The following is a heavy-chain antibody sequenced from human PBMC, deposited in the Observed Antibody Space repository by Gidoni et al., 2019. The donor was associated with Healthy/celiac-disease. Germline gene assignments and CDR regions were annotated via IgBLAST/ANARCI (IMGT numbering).Heavy chain of an antibody. Sequence: EVQLVESGGGLVQPGGSLRLSCAASGFTFSSYWMSWVRQAPGKGLEWVANIKQDGSEKYYVDSVKGRFTISRDNAKNSLYLQMNSLRAEDTAVYYCAREARKYQLLDRIYYYYYMDVWGKGTTVTVSS. J-gene: IGHJ6*03. CDR3: AREARKYQLLDRIYYYYYMDV. V-gene: IGHV3-7*03. CDR1: GFTFSSYW. D-gene: IGHD2-2*01. CDR2: IKQDGSEK.